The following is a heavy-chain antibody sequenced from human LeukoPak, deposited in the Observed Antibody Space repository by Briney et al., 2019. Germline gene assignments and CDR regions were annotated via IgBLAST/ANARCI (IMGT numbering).Heavy chain of an antibody. CDR3: ARGNDILTGYYTPDAFDI. D-gene: IGHD3-9*01. CDR2: ISSSSTTI. Sequence: KAGGSLRLSCAASGFTFSDYYMSWIRQAPGKGLEWVSYISSSSTTIYYADSVRGRFTISRDNAKNSLYLRMNSLRAEDTAVYYCARGNDILTGYYTPDAFDIWGQGTMVTVSS. J-gene: IGHJ3*02. V-gene: IGHV3-11*01. CDR1: GFTFSDYY.